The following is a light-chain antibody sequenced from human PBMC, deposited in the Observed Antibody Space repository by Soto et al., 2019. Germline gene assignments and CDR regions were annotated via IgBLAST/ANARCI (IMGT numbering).Light chain of an antibody. Sequence: EIVLTQSPATLSLSPGERASLSCRASQSVGRNLAWYQQKPGQAPRLLIYDASNRATGVPTRISGSGSGTEFTLTISSLQSEDFAVYYCQQYNSWPLTFGGGTKVDIK. CDR3: QQYNSWPLT. J-gene: IGKJ4*01. CDR1: QSVGRN. V-gene: IGKV3D-15*01. CDR2: DAS.